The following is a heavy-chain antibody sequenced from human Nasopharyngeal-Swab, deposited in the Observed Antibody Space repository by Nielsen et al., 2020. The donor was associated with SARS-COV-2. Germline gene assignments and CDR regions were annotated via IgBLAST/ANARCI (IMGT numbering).Heavy chain of an antibody. V-gene: IGHV2-26*01. Sequence: PGKALEWLAHIFSNDEKSYSTSLKSRLTISKDTSKSQVVLTMTNMDPEGTATYYCARIDYDYVWGSYRYTGGYFDYWGQGTLVTVSS. CDR2: IFSNDEK. D-gene: IGHD3-16*02. J-gene: IGHJ4*02. CDR3: ARIDYDYVWGSYRYTGGYFDY.